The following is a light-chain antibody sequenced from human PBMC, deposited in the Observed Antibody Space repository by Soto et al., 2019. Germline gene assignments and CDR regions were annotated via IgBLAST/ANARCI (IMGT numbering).Light chain of an antibody. CDR1: SSNIGAGYD. Sequence: QSVLTQPPSVSGAPGQRVTISCTGSSSNIGAGYDVHWYQQLPGTAPKLLIYGNSNRPSGVPDRFSGSKSGTSASLAITGLQAEDEADYYCQSYASSLRVFGGGTKVTVL. CDR3: QSYASSLRV. CDR2: GNS. J-gene: IGLJ2*01. V-gene: IGLV1-40*01.